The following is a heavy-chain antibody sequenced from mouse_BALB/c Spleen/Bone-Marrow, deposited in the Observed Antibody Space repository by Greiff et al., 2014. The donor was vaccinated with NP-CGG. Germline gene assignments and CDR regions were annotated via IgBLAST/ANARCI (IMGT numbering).Heavy chain of an antibody. CDR2: INPGSGGT. Sequence: QVHVKQSGAELVRPGTSVKVSCKASGYAFTNYWIEWVKQRPGQGLEWIGVINPGSGGTNYNEKFKGKATLTADKSSSTAYMQLSSLTSDDSAVYFCARRDGNYAWFAYWGQGTLVTVSA. D-gene: IGHD2-1*01. J-gene: IGHJ3*01. V-gene: IGHV1-54*03. CDR1: GYAFTNYW. CDR3: ARRDGNYAWFAY.